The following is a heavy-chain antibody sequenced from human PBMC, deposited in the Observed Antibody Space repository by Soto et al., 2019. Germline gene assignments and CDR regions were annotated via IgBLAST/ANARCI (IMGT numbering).Heavy chain of an antibody. Sequence: QVQLVQSGAEVKKPGSSVKVSCKASGGTFSSYAISWVRQAPGQGLEWMGGIIPIFGTANYAQKFQGRVTIPADESTSTAYRELSSLRSEDAAVYYCARDIMDCDYPFDPWGQGSLVTVSS. D-gene: IGHD4-17*01. J-gene: IGHJ5*02. CDR1: GGTFSSYA. CDR3: ARDIMDCDYPFDP. V-gene: IGHV1-69*01. CDR2: IIPIFGTA.